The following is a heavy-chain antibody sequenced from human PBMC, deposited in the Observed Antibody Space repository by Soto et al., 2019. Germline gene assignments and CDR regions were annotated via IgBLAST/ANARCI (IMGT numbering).Heavy chain of an antibody. D-gene: IGHD3-10*01. CDR2: IIPIFGTA. CDR3: ARDEEITTVLGFTTYYYCMDV. J-gene: IGHJ6*02. Sequence: SVKVSCKASGGTFSSYAISWVRQAPGQGLEWMGGIIPIFGTANYAQKFQGRVTITADESTSTAYMELSSLRSEDTAVYYCARDEEITTVLGFTTYYYCMDVWG. V-gene: IGHV1-69*13. CDR1: GGTFSSYA.